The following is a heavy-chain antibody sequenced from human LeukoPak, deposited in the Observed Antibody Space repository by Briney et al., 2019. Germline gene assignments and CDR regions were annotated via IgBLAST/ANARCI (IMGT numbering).Heavy chain of an antibody. CDR2: HSGSGEII. CDR3: ARAGQNNWFDP. CDR1: GFTFSDYY. Sequence: GGSLRLSCAASGFTFSDYYMSWVRQAPGKGLEWVSFHSGSGEIIYYADSVKGRFTISRDNAKNSLHLQMNSLRAEDTAVYHCARAGQNNWFDPWGQGTLVTVSS. V-gene: IGHV3-11*01. J-gene: IGHJ5*02.